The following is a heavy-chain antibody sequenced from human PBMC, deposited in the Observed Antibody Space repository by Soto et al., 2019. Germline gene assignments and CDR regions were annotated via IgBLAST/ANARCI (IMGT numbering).Heavy chain of an antibody. CDR3: ARDRGPYCSGGSCNWLDP. V-gene: IGHV1-69*13. CDR1: GGTFSSYA. Sequence: SVKVSCKASGGTFSSYAISWVRQAPGQGLEWMGGIIPIFGTANYAQKSQGRVTITADESTSTAYMELSSLGSEDTAVYYCARDRGPYCSGGSCNWLDPCGPGTMVTV. J-gene: IGHJ5*02. CDR2: IIPIFGTA. D-gene: IGHD2-15*01.